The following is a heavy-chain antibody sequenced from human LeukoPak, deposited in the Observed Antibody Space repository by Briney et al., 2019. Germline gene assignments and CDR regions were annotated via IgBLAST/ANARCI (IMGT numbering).Heavy chain of an antibody. CDR1: GYSISSGYY. J-gene: IGHJ4*02. Sequence: SETLSLTCAVSGYSISSGYYWGWIRQPPGKGLEWIGSIYHSGSTYYNPSLKSRVTISVDTSKNQFSLKLSSVTAADTAVSYCAGLGVVPAAYFDYWGQGTLVTVSS. CDR3: AGLGVVPAAYFDY. V-gene: IGHV4-38-2*01. CDR2: IYHSGST. D-gene: IGHD2-2*01.